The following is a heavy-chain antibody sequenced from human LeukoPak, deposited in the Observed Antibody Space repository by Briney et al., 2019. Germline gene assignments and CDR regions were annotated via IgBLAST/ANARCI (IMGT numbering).Heavy chain of an antibody. CDR2: ISYDGSNK. J-gene: IGHJ4*02. CDR3: TKYSGSYSCDY. V-gene: IGHV3-30*18. CDR1: GFTFSSYG. D-gene: IGHD1-26*01. Sequence: PGGSLRLSCAASGFTFSSYGMHWVRQAPGKGLEWVAVISYDGSNKYYADSVKGRFTISRDNSKNTLYLQLNSLKTEDTAVYYCTKYSGSYSCDYWGQGTLVTVSS.